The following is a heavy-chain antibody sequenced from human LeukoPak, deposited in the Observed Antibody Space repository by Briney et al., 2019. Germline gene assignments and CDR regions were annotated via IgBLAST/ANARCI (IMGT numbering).Heavy chain of an antibody. CDR2: ITYDGSSK. CDR3: GREQRGYDCYY. V-gene: IGHV3-30-3*01. D-gene: IGHD5-12*01. CDR1: GFTFSSYA. J-gene: IGHJ4*02. Sequence: GGSLRLSCAASGFTFSSYAMHWVRQAPGKGLEWVALITYDGSSKYYADSVKGRFTISRDNSKNTLYLQMSSLRAEDTAVYYCGREQRGYDCYYWGQGTLVTVSS.